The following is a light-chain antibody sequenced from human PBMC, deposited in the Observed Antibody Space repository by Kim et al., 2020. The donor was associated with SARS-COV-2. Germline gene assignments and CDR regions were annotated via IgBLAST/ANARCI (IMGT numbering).Light chain of an antibody. CDR3: NSRDSSGDHVV. Sequence: SSELTQDPAVSVALGQTVRLTCQGDSLRNYYATWYQQRPGQAPVLVLFGKYNRPSWIPDRFSGSGSGNTASLTITGAQAEDEADYYCNSRDSSGDHVVFGGGTKLTVL. V-gene: IGLV3-19*01. CDR1: SLRNYY. J-gene: IGLJ3*02. CDR2: GKY.